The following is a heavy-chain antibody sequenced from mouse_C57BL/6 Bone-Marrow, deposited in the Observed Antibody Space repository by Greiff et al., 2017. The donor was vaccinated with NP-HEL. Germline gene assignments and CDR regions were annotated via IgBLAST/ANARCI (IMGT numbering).Heavy chain of an antibody. Sequence: QVQLKQPGAELVRPGSSVKLSCKASGYTFTSYWMHWVKQRPIQGLEWIGNIDPSDSETHYNQKFKDKATLTVDKSSSTAYMQLSSLTSEDSAVYYCALWLRRGAWFAYWGKGTLVTVSA. V-gene: IGHV1-52*01. CDR1: GYTFTSYW. J-gene: IGHJ3*01. CDR3: ALWLRRGAWFAY. D-gene: IGHD2-2*01. CDR2: IDPSDSET.